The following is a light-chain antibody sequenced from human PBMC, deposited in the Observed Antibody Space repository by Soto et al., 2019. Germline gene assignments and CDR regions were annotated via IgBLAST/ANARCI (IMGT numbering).Light chain of an antibody. CDR2: GAS. CDR3: QQYGISPDPIT. Sequence: EIVLTQSPGTLSLSPGERATLSCRASQSVSSSYLAWYQQKPGQAPRLLIYGASSRATGIPDRFSGSGSGTDFTLTISRLEPEDFAVYYCQQYGISPDPITFGQGTRLEIK. V-gene: IGKV3-20*01. CDR1: QSVSSSY. J-gene: IGKJ5*01.